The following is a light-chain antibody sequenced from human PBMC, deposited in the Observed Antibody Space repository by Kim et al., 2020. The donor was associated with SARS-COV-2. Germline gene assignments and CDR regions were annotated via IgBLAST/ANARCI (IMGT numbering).Light chain of an antibody. CDR3: YSFTTSDTWV. V-gene: IGLV2-23*02. CDR1: NSDVGNYNL. Sequence: QSALTQPASVSGFPGQSITISCTGTNSDVGNYNLVSWYQQHPGKAPKLMIYEVTKRPSGVSNRFSASKSGNTASLTISGLQAEDEADYYCYSFTTSDTWVFGGGTQLTVL. J-gene: IGLJ3*02. CDR2: EVT.